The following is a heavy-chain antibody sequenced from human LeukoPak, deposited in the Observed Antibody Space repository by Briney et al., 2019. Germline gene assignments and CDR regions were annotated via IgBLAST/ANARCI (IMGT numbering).Heavy chain of an antibody. D-gene: IGHD6-6*01. V-gene: IGHV5-51*01. CDR2: IYPGDSDT. CDR1: GYIFTSYW. CDR3: ASSSSSRRGGDY. J-gene: IGHJ4*02. Sequence: GASLQISCQGSGYIFTSYWIGWVRQLPGKGLEWMGIIYPGDSDTRDSPSFQGQVTISADKSISTAYPQWSSLKASDTAIYYCASSSSSRRGGDYWGQGTLVTVSS.